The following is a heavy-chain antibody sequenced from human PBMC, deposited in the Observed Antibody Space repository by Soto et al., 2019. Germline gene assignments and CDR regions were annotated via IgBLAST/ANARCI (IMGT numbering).Heavy chain of an antibody. V-gene: IGHV4-59*08. D-gene: IGHD7-27*01. CDR1: GDSISSYY. CDR2: IHYSGST. Sequence: ETLSLTCTVSGDSISSYYWSWIRQPPGKGLEWIGYIHYSGSTNYNPSLKSRVTISVDTSKNQFSLKLSSVTAADTAVYYCARRWGYSFDYWGQGTLVTVSS. CDR3: ARRWGYSFDY. J-gene: IGHJ4*02.